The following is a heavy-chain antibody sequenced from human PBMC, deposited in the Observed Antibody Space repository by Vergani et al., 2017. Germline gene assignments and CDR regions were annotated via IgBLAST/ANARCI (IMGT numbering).Heavy chain of an antibody. CDR2: IIPIFGIA. CDR3: AIAEQLERRHFAY. V-gene: IGHV1-69*17. J-gene: IGHJ4*02. D-gene: IGHD1-1*01. Sequence: QVQLVQSGAEVKKPGSSVKVSCKASGGTFSNYAISWVRQAPGQGLEWMGGIIPIFGIANYAQKFQGRVTITADKSTSTAYLELSSLRTEDTAVFYCAIAEQLERRHFAYWGEGALVTVSP. CDR1: GGTFSNYA.